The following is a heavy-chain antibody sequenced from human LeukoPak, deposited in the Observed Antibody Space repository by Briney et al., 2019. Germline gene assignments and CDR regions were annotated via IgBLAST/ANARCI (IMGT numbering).Heavy chain of an antibody. CDR1: GGSFSGYY. CDR2: IYYSGTT. CDR3: ARGVYIAAPQYAY. D-gene: IGHD6-13*01. Sequence: PSETLSLTCAVYGGSFSGYYWSWIRQPPGKGLEWIGYIYYSGTTNYNPSLKSRVTISVDTSKNQFSLKLSSVTAADTAVYYCARGVYIAAPQYAYWGQGTLVTVSS. J-gene: IGHJ4*02. V-gene: IGHV4-59*01.